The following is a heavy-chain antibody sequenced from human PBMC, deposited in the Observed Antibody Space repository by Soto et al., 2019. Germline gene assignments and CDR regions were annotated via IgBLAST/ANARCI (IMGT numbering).Heavy chain of an antibody. Sequence: SETLAVTCTVSGDSISSSTYYWGWIRQSPGKGMEWIGNIHYSGSTYYNTSLKSRVSISVDTSKKLFSMKLSSVTAADTAVYYCASYNYVPGDYRSFDYCGQGTLVTVS. CDR1: GDSISSSTYY. CDR3: ASYNYVPGDYRSFDY. V-gene: IGHV4-39*01. D-gene: IGHD3-10*02. CDR2: IHYSGST. J-gene: IGHJ4*02.